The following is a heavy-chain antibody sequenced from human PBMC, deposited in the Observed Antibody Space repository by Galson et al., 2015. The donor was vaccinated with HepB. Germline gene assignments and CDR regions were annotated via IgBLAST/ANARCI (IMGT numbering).Heavy chain of an antibody. CDR3: ARYNWNSNYYYGMDV. J-gene: IGHJ6*02. Sequence: CAISGDSVSRNRATWNWIRQSPSRGLEWLGMTYYRSKWYNDYAVSVKSRVTINPDTSKNQFSLQLNSVTPEDTALYYCARYNWNSNYYYGMDVWGQGTTVAVSS. D-gene: IGHD1-1*01. CDR2: TYYRSKWYN. CDR1: GDSVSRNRAT. V-gene: IGHV6-1*01.